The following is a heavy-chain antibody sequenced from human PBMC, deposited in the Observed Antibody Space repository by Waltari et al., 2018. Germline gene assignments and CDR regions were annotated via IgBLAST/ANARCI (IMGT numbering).Heavy chain of an antibody. Sequence: GLEWVAVIWYDGSNKYYADSVKGRFTISRDNSKNTLYLQMNSLRAEDTAVYYCARAKAAAGTYYYYYGMDVWGQGTTVTVSS. V-gene: IGHV3-33*01. CDR2: IWYDGSNK. D-gene: IGHD6-13*01. J-gene: IGHJ6*02. CDR3: ARAKAAAGTYYYYYGMDV.